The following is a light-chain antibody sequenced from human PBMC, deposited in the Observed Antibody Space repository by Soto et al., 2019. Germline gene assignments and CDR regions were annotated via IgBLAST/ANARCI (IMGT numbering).Light chain of an antibody. Sequence: DIQMTQSPFSLSASVGDRVTITCRASQSIRTYLSWYQQKPGKAPNLLIYAASRLHSVVPSRFSGSGSGTDFTLTISSLQPEDFTAYFCQQSYTNPNTFGQGTKLEIK. J-gene: IGKJ2*01. CDR1: QSIRTY. CDR2: AAS. CDR3: QQSYTNPNT. V-gene: IGKV1-39*01.